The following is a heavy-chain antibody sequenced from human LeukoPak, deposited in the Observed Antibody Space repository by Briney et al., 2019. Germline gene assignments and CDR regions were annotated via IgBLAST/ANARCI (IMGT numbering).Heavy chain of an antibody. CDR2: IYYSGST. J-gene: IGHJ4*02. CDR3: ARPRYGSGSYYNS. D-gene: IGHD3-10*01. V-gene: IGHV4-39*01. Sequence: SETLSLTCTVSGGSISSSSYYWGWIRQPPGKGLEWIGSIYYSGSTYYNPSLKSRVTISVDTSKNQFSLKLSSVAAADTAVYYCARPRYGSGSYYNSWGQGTLVTVSS. CDR1: GGSISSSSYY.